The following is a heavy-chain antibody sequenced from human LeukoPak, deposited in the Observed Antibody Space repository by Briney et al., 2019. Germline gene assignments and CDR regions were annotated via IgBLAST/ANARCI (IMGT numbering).Heavy chain of an antibody. CDR1: GFTFSSYW. J-gene: IGHJ6*02. Sequence: GRSLRLSCVASGFTFSSYWRSWVSQDPGNGREWVANIMQAGSDQYYVDSVKGRFTISKDNAKNSVYLQMNSLRDEDTAVYYCASGDYYAMDVWGQGTTVTVSS. CDR2: IMQAGSDQ. V-gene: IGHV3-7*03. CDR3: ASGDYYAMDV.